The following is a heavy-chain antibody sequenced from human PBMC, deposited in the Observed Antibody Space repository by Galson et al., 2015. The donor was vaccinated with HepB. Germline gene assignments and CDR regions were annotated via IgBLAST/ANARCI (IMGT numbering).Heavy chain of an antibody. D-gene: IGHD6-19*01. CDR2: IIPILGIA. CDR1: GGTFSSYA. J-gene: IGHJ5*02. V-gene: IGHV1-69*04. Sequence: SVKVSCKASGGTFSSYAISWVRQAPGRGLEWMGRIIPILGIANYAQKFQGRVTITADKSTSTAYMELSSLRSEDTAVYYCARDLPLVAVAGPGGGWFDPWGQGTLVTVSS. CDR3: ARDLPLVAVAGPGGGWFDP.